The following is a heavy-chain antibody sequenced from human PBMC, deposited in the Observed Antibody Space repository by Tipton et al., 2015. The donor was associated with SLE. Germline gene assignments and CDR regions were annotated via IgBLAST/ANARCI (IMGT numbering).Heavy chain of an antibody. Sequence: TLSLTCAVSGGSISSSDWWSWVRQPPGKGLEWIGEVYHSGSTNYNPSLKSRVTISVDKSKNQFSLKLSSVTAADTAVYYCARRPYDFWSGGYRVWGQGTTVTVSS. CDR1: GGSISSSDW. J-gene: IGHJ6*02. V-gene: IGHV4-4*02. D-gene: IGHD3-3*01. CDR3: ARRPYDFWSGGYRV. CDR2: VYHSGST.